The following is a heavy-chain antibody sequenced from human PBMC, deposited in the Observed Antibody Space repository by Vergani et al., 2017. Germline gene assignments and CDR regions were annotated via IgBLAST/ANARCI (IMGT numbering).Heavy chain of an antibody. CDR3: ARVYSSSSPTGYYYYYYMDV. V-gene: IGHV1-8*01. D-gene: IGHD6-6*01. CDR1: GYTFTSYD. Sequence: QVQLVQSGAEVKKPGASVKVSCKASGYTFTSYDINWVRQATGQGLEWMGWMKPNSGNTGYAQKFQGRVTMTRNTSIRTAYMELSSLRSEDTAVYYCARVYSSSSPTGYYYYYYMDVWCKGTTVTVSS. J-gene: IGHJ6*03. CDR2: MKPNSGNT.